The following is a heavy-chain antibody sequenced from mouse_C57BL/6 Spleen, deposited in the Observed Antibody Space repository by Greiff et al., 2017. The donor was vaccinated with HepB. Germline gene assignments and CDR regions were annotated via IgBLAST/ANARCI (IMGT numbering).Heavy chain of an antibody. J-gene: IGHJ3*01. V-gene: IGHV1-69*01. D-gene: IGHD1-1*01. CDR3: ARAPSYYYGSSYEGFAC. CDR1: GYTFTSYW. Sequence: VQLQQPGAELVMPGASVKLSCKASGYTFTSYWMHWVKQRPGQGLEWIGEIDPSDSYTNYNQKFKGKSTLTVDKSSSTAYMQLSSLTSEDSAVYYCARAPSYYYGSSYEGFACWGQGTLVTVSA. CDR2: IDPSDSYT.